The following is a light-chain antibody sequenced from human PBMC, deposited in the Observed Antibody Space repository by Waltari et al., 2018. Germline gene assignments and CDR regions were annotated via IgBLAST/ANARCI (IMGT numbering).Light chain of an antibody. CDR3: QQYNGYWT. V-gene: IGKV1-5*03. CDR2: KAS. CDR1: QSISSW. J-gene: IGKJ1*01. Sequence: DIQMTQSPSTLSASVGDRVTITCRASQSISSWLAWYQQKPGTAPKLLIYKASTLESGVPSRFSGRRSGTEVTLTINSLQPDDFATYYCQQYNGYWTFGQGTKVEIK.